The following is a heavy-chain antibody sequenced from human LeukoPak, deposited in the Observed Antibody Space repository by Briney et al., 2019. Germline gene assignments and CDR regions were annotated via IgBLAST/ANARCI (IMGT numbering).Heavy chain of an antibody. CDR2: INPNSGGT. CDR1: GYTFTGYY. CDR3: ARSAESSSWVEFDY. J-gene: IGHJ4*02. Sequence: ASVKVSCRASGYTFTGYYMHWVRQAPGQGLEWMGWINPNSGGTNYAQKFQVRGTMTRDTSISTAYMELSRLRSDDTAVYYCARSAESSSWVEFDYWGQGTLVTVSS. D-gene: IGHD6-13*01. V-gene: IGHV1-2*02.